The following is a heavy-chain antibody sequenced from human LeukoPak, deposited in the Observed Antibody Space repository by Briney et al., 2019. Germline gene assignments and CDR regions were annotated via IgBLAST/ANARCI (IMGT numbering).Heavy chain of an antibody. CDR1: GGPVSSGTYY. J-gene: IGHJ6*04. CDR2: ISYNENT. V-gene: IGHV4-61*01. Sequence: SETLSLTCTVSGGPVSSGTYYWTWIRQPPGKGLEWIAYISYNENTNYNPSLKSRLTISLDTSSNQFSLRLSSVTAADTAVYYCAREASLVRGIFITRYGLDVWGRGTTVTVSS. D-gene: IGHD3-10*01. CDR3: AREASLVRGIFITRYGLDV.